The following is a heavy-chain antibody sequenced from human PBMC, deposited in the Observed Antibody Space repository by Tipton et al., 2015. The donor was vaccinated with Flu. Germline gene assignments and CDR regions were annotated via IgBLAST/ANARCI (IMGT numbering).Heavy chain of an antibody. CDR1: GDSIRSDYY. J-gene: IGHJ5*02. V-gene: IGHV4-38-2*01. CDR2: ISRGGSD. CDR3: ARRDYSNYVSEPKNWFDH. D-gene: IGHD4-11*01. Sequence: TLSLTCLVSGDSIRSDYYWGWIRQPPGKGLEWIGHISRGGSDYYNSSLQSRVTISVDSSRNRFSLKVKSVTAADTATYYCARRDYSNYVSEPKNWFDHWGHGTLVSVSS.